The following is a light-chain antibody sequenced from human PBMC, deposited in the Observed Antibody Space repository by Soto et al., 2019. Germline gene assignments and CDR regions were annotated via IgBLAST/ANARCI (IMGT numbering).Light chain of an antibody. J-gene: IGLJ1*01. Sequence: QSVLTQPRSVSGSPGQSVTISCTGTSSYVGGYNYVSWYQQHPGKAPKLIIYDVSKRPSGVPDRFSGSKSGNTASLTFSGLQAEDEADYYCCSYAGSYTFGYVFGTGTKLTVL. CDR3: CSYAGSYTFGYV. CDR2: DVS. CDR1: SSYVGGYNY. V-gene: IGLV2-11*01.